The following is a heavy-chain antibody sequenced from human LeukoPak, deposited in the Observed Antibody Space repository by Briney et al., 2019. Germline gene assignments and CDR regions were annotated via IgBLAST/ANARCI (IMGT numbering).Heavy chain of an antibody. V-gene: IGHV1-69*13. J-gene: IGHJ4*02. CDR2: IIPIFGTA. D-gene: IGHD2-2*03. CDR3: ARELDRGFDY. Sequence: SVKVSCKASGGTCSSYAISWVRQAPGQGLEWMGGIIPIFGTANYAQKFQGRVTITADESTSTAYMELSSLSSEETAVYYCARELDRGFDYWGQGTLVTVSS. CDR1: GGTCSSYA.